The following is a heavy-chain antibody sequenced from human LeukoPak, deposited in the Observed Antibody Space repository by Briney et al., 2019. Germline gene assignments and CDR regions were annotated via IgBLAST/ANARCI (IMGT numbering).Heavy chain of an antibody. CDR2: IYHSGST. J-gene: IGHJ4*02. CDR3: ARGIVVVVAATTHFDY. Sequence: SGTLSLTCAVSGGSISSSNWWSWVRQPPGKGLEWIGEIYHSGSTNYNPSLKSRVTISVDKSKNQFSLKLSSVTAADTAVYYCARGIVVVVAATTHFDYWGQGTPVTVSS. D-gene: IGHD2-15*01. CDR1: GGSISSSNW. V-gene: IGHV4-4*02.